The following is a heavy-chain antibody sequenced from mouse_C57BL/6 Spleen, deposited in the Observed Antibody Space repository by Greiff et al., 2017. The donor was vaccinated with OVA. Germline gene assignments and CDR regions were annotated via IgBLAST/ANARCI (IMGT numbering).Heavy chain of an antibody. Sequence: VHLVESGAELVKPGASVKMSCKASGYTFTTYPIEWMKQNHGKSLEWIGNFHPYNDDTKYNEKFKGKATLTVEKSSSTVYLELSRLTSDDSAVYYCARRNYGLRYFDVWGTGTTVTVSS. V-gene: IGHV1-47*01. CDR2: FHPYNDDT. CDR3: ARRNYGLRYFDV. CDR1: GYTFTTYP. J-gene: IGHJ1*03. D-gene: IGHD1-1*01.